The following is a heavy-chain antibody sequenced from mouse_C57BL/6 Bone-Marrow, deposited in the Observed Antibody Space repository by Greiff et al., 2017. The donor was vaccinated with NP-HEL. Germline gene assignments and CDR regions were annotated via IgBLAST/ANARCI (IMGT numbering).Heavy chain of an antibody. CDR3: ARGAWGYFAV. CDR1: GYTFTSYW. D-gene: IGHD4-1*01. V-gene: IGHV1-61*01. Sequence: QVQLQQSGAELVRPGSSVKLSCKASGYTFTSYWMDWVKQRPGQGLEWIGNIYPSDSETHYNQKFKDKATLTVDKSSSTAYMQLSSLTSEDSAGYYCARGAWGYFAVWGTGTTVTVSA. CDR2: IYPSDSET. J-gene: IGHJ1*03.